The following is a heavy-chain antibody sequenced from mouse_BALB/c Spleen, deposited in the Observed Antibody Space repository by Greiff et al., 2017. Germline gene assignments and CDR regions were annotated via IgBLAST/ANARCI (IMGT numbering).Heavy chain of an antibody. J-gene: IGHJ2*01. Sequence: QVQLQQSGAELARPGASVKMSCKASGYTFTSYTMHWVKQRPGQGLEWIGYINPSSGYTNYNQKFKDKATLTADKSSSTAYMQLSSLTSEDFAVYYCARWPYGNFDYWGQGTTLTVSS. CDR2: INPSSGYT. D-gene: IGHD2-1*01. CDR3: ARWPYGNFDY. V-gene: IGHV1-4*01. CDR1: GYTFTSYT.